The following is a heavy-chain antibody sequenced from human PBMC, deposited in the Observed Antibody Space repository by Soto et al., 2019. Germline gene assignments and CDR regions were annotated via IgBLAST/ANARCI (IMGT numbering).Heavy chain of an antibody. Sequence: QVQLQESGPRLVKPSGTLSLTCAVSSGSISSSIWWSWVRQPPGKGLEWIGQIYHSGSTNYNPSLKSRVAISADKSKNQFSLKLSSVTAADTAVYYCAGSPPSYADQNRFDPWGQGTLVTVSS. J-gene: IGHJ5*02. CDR1: SGSISSSIW. CDR2: IYHSGST. CDR3: AGSPPSYADQNRFDP. V-gene: IGHV4-4*02. D-gene: IGHD4-17*01.